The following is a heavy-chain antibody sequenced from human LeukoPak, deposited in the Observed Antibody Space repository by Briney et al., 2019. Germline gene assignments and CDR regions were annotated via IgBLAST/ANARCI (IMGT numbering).Heavy chain of an antibody. V-gene: IGHV3-23*01. D-gene: IGHD3-10*01. Sequence: GGSLRLSCAASGFTFSSYAMNWVRQAPGKGLEWVSTITGSGGSTYYAGSVKGRFTISRDNSKNTLYLQMNSLRAEDTAVYYCARNNYGSGSYHYYYYYGMDVWGQGTTVTVSS. CDR2: ITGSGGST. CDR3: ARNNYGSGSYHYYYYYGMDV. J-gene: IGHJ6*02. CDR1: GFTFSSYA.